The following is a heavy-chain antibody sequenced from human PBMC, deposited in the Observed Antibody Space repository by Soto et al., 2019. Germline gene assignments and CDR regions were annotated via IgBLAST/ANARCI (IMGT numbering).Heavy chain of an antibody. CDR1: GGSFSGYY. CDR3: ARRMGSGSTGEVDN. Sequence: QVQLQQWGAGLLKPPETLSLSCAVYGGSFSGYYWSWIRQPPGKGLEWIGQINHSGSTNYNPSLKSRVTISVDTSQKHFSLKRSSVTAADTAVYYCARRMGSGSTGEVDNWGQGTLVTVSS. D-gene: IGHD1-26*01. J-gene: IGHJ4*02. V-gene: IGHV4-34*01. CDR2: INHSGST.